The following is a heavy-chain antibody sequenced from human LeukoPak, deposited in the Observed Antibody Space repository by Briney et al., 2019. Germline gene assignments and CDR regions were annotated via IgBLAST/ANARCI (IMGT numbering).Heavy chain of an antibody. CDR1: GFTFNAFG. D-gene: IGHD2-21*02. CDR2: IGTTSGAI. CDR3: ARFRTWGDKAFDY. V-gene: IGHV3-48*01. J-gene: IGHJ4*02. Sequence: GSLRLSCAGSGFTFNAFGMNWVRPAPGKGLGWVSYIGTTSGAIYYADSVKGRFTISRDSAKNSLYLQMNSLRAEDTAVYYCARFRTWGDKAFDYWGQGTLVTVSS.